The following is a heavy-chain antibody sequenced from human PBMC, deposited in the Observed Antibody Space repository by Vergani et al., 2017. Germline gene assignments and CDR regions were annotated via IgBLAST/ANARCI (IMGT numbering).Heavy chain of an antibody. J-gene: IGHJ5*02. V-gene: IGHV1-69*12. Sequence: QVQLVQSGAEVKKPGSSVKVSCNASGGTFSSYAISWVRQAPGQGLEWMGGIIPIFGTANYAQKFQGRVTITADESTSTAYMELSSLRSEDTAVYYCARGTVTYYYGSGSPKNWFDPWGQGTLVTVSA. CDR3: ARGTVTYYYGSGSPKNWFDP. CDR1: GGTFSSYA. D-gene: IGHD3-10*01. CDR2: IIPIFGTA.